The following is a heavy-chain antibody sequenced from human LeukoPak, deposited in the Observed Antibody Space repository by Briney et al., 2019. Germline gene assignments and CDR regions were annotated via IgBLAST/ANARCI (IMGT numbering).Heavy chain of an antibody. V-gene: IGHV3-30*04. D-gene: IGHD3-9*01. CDR1: GFTFSSYA. CDR2: ISYHGSNE. CDR3: ARVHDTTGYYHYFDS. J-gene: IGHJ4*02. Sequence: GGSLRLSCAASGFTFSSYAMHWVRQAPDKGLEWVAMISYHGSNEYYADSVKGRFTISRDNSKNTLYLQMNNPRVEDTAIYYCARVHDTTGYYHYFDSWGQGTLVTVSS.